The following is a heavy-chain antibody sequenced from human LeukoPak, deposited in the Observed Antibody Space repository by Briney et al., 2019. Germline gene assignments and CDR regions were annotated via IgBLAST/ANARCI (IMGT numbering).Heavy chain of an antibody. V-gene: IGHV3-13*01. Sequence: GGSLRLSCAASGFTFSSYDMHWVRQATGKGLEWVSAIGTAGDTYYPGSVKGRFTISRENAKNSLYLQMNSLRAGDTAVYYCARGDSSGWYFDYWGQGTLVTVSS. CDR1: GFTFSSYD. CDR2: IGTAGDT. CDR3: ARGDSSGWYFDY. D-gene: IGHD6-19*01. J-gene: IGHJ4*02.